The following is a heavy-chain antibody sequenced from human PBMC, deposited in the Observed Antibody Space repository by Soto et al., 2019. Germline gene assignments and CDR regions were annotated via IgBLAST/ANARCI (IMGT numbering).Heavy chain of an antibody. CDR3: ARVRRYFDWLSHHWFDP. CDR2: IYYSGST. J-gene: IGHJ5*02. V-gene: IGHV4-39*01. Sequence: PSETLSLTCTVSGGSISSSNYYWGWIRQPPGKGLEWIGSIYYSGSTYYNSSLKSRVTISVDTSRNQFSLKLTSVTAADTAVYYCARVRRYFDWLSHHWFDPWGQGTLVTVSS. CDR1: GGSISSSNYY. D-gene: IGHD3-9*01.